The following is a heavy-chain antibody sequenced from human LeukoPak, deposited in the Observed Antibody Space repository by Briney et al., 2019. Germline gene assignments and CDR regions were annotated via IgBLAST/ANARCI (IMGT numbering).Heavy chain of an antibody. Sequence: GGSLRLSCAASGFTFSNYAMSWVREAPGKGLGWESAISGSGGSTYYADSVKGRFTISRDNSKNTLYLQMNSLRAEDTAVYYCAKFDISLDAFDIWGQGTMVTVSS. V-gene: IGHV3-23*01. CDR1: GFTFSNYA. CDR3: AKFDISLDAFDI. J-gene: IGHJ3*02. D-gene: IGHD3-9*01. CDR2: ISGSGGST.